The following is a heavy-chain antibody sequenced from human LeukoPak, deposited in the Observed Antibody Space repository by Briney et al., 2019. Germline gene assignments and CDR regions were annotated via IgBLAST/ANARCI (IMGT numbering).Heavy chain of an antibody. CDR1: GFTVSNSY. Sequence: GGSLRLSCAASGFTVSNSYMSWVRQAPGRGLEWVSVLYSGGATYYAGSVKGRFTVSRDDSNNTLYLQMTGLRVDDTAGYYCARSRDVWFGELASWGQGTLVTVSS. CDR3: ARSRDVWFGELAS. D-gene: IGHD3-10*01. J-gene: IGHJ5*02. V-gene: IGHV3-53*01. CDR2: LYSGGAT.